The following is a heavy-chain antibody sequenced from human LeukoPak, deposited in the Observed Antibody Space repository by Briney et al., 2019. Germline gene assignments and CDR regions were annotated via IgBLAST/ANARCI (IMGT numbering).Heavy chain of an antibody. CDR2: ISSYNGYT. V-gene: IGHV1-18*01. Sequence: ASVKVSCKASGYTFTTYGISWVRQAPGQGLEWMGWISSYNGYTNYAQNLQGRLTMTTDTSTNTAYMELRSLRSDDTAVYYCAREGRRANMNTHYYYGMDVWGQGATVTVSS. D-gene: IGHD2/OR15-2a*01. J-gene: IGHJ6*02. CDR3: AREGRRANMNTHYYYGMDV. CDR1: GYTFTTYG.